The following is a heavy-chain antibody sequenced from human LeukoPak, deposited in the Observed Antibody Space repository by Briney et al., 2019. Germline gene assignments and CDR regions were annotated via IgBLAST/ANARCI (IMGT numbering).Heavy chain of an antibody. CDR3: ARDGYYGSGTILH. Sequence: AGGSLRLSCAASGFTFSSYWMHWVRQAPGKGLVWVSRLNSDGSSTSYADPVKGRFTTSRDNAKNTLYLQMNSLRAEDTAVYYCARDGYYGSGTILHWGQGTLVTVSS. CDR1: GFTFSSYW. J-gene: IGHJ4*02. V-gene: IGHV3-74*01. D-gene: IGHD3-10*01. CDR2: LNSDGSST.